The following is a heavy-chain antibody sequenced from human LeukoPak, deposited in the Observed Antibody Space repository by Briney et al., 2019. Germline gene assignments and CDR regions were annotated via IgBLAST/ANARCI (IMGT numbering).Heavy chain of an antibody. CDR3: AKGGREVVLITPDFFDY. J-gene: IGHJ4*02. Sequence: QSGGSLRLSCAASGFTFSSYGMHWVRQAPGKGLEWVAFIRYDGSNKYFADSVKGRFTISRDNSKSTLYLQMDSLRPEDTAVYYCAKGGREVVLITPDFFDYWGQGTLVTVSS. CDR1: GFTFSSYG. V-gene: IGHV3-30*02. CDR2: IRYDGSNK. D-gene: IGHD3-22*01.